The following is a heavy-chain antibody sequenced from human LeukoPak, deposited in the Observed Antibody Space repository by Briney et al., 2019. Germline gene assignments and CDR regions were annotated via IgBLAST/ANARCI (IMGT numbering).Heavy chain of an antibody. Sequence: PSQTLSLTCTVSGGSISSGSYYWSWIRQPAGKGLEWIGRIYTSGSTNYNPSLKSRVTISVDTSKNQFSLELTSVTATDTAFFCATSSGGTTVLPSAWGQGTLVTVSS. V-gene: IGHV4-61*02. CDR1: GGSISSGSYY. CDR3: ATSSGGTTVLPSA. J-gene: IGHJ5*02. D-gene: IGHD2-15*01. CDR2: IYTSGST.